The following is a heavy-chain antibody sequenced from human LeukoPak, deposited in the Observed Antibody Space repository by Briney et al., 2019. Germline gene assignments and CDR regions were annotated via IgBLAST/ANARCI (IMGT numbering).Heavy chain of an antibody. J-gene: IGHJ4*02. V-gene: IGHV4-38-2*01. CDR3: ARRYYDFWSGYCDY. Sequence: NPSETLSLTCAVSGYSISSGFYWGWIRQPPGKGLEWLGSIYHSGSTYYNPSLKSRVTISVDTSKNQFSLKLSSVTAADTAVYYCARRYYDFWSGYCDYWGQGTLVTVSS. CDR2: IYHSGST. CDR1: GYSISSGFY. D-gene: IGHD3-3*01.